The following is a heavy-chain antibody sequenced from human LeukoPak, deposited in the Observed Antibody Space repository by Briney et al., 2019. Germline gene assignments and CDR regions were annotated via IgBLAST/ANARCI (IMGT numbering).Heavy chain of an antibody. Sequence: GGSLRLSCAASGFTFSSYSMNWVRQAPGKGLEWVSSIGYSSYIYYADSVKGRFTISRDNAKSSLYLQLNSLRAEDTAVYYCARGATVITPPLDYWGQGTLVTVSS. CDR1: GFTFSSYS. V-gene: IGHV3-21*01. J-gene: IGHJ4*02. D-gene: IGHD4-23*01. CDR3: ARGATVITPPLDY. CDR2: IGYSSYI.